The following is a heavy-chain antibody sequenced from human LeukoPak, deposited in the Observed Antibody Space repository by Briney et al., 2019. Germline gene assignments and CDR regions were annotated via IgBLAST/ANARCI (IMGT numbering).Heavy chain of an antibody. J-gene: IGHJ3*01. V-gene: IGHV4-39*01. CDR3: ARLQQQQLSV. Sequence: PSETLSLTCSVSGGSISSSSDYWGWIRQPPGKGLEWIGSIYYSGSTYYNPSLKSRVTISVDTSKNQFSLKVSSVTAADTAVYYCARLQQQQLSVWGQGTMVTISS. CDR1: GGSISSSSDY. D-gene: IGHD6-13*01. CDR2: IYYSGST.